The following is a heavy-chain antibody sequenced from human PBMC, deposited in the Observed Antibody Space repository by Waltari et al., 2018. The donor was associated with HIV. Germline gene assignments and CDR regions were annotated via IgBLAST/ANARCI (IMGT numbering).Heavy chain of an antibody. V-gene: IGHV3-48*02. CDR1: GFTFRGYG. J-gene: IGHJ4*02. CDR3: ARDLIGPRII. Sequence: EVQLVESGGGLVQPGGSLRLSCAASGFTFRGYGMNWVRQAPGKGVEWVSYLGSSGTTIYYADSVKGRFTISRDNAKNSLYLQMNSLRDEDTAVYYCARDLIGPRIIWGQGTLVTVSS. D-gene: IGHD3-16*01. CDR2: LGSSGTTI.